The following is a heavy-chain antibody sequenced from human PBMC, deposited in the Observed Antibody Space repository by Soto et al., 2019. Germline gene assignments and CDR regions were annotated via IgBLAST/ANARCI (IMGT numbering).Heavy chain of an antibody. J-gene: IGHJ3*02. CDR1: GFTLSDYY. Sequence: PGGSLRLSXAASGFTLSDYYMSWIRQAPGKGLEWISYISSSGSTIYYADSVKGRFTISRDNAKNSLYLQMNSLRAEDTAVYYCASKQLVLGDGFDIWGQGTMVTVSS. CDR3: ASKQLVLGDGFDI. V-gene: IGHV3-11*01. D-gene: IGHD6-13*01. CDR2: ISSSGSTI.